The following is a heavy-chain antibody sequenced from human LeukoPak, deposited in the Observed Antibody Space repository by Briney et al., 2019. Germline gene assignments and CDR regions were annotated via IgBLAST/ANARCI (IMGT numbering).Heavy chain of an antibody. V-gene: IGHV3-11*04. D-gene: IGHD3-9*01. CDR2: ISRSGSTK. CDR3: ARDRGYDILTGYVY. Sequence: GGSLRLSCAASGFTFSDYNMRWIRQAPGKGLEWVSSISRSGSTKYYADSVKGRFTISRDNAKNSLFLQMNSLRAEDTAVYYCARDRGYDILTGYVYWGQGTLVTVSS. CDR1: GFTFSDYN. J-gene: IGHJ4*02.